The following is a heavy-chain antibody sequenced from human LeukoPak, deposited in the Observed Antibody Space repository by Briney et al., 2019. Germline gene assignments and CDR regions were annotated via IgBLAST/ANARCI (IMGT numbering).Heavy chain of an antibody. J-gene: IGHJ5*02. Sequence: GGSLRLSCAASGFIFSNYAMAWVRQAPRKGLEWVSAITGTAYKTYYADSVKGRFTISRDNSKNTLYPQMNTLRAEDTAIYYCAKNLRGNYDTLTAFDPWGPGTLVTVSS. CDR2: ITGTAYKT. CDR3: AKNLRGNYDTLTAFDP. D-gene: IGHD3-9*01. V-gene: IGHV3-23*01. CDR1: GFIFSNYA.